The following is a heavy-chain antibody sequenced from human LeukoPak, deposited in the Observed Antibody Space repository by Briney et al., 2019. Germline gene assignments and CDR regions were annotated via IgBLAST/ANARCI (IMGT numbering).Heavy chain of an antibody. CDR1: GGSISSGGYS. CDR3: ARDYYDSSGYPSLDV. J-gene: IGHJ6*02. D-gene: IGHD3-22*01. CDR2: IYHSGST. Sequence: SETLSLTCTVSGGSISSGGYSWSWIRQPPGKGLEWIGYIYHSGSTYYNPSLKSRVTISVDRSKNQFSLKLSSVTAADTAVYYCARDYYDSSGYPSLDVWGQGTTVTVSS. V-gene: IGHV4-30-2*01.